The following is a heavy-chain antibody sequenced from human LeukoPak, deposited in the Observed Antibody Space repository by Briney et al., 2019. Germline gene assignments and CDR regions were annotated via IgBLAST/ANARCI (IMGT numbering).Heavy chain of an antibody. J-gene: IGHJ4*02. CDR2: ISGSGGST. D-gene: IGHD2-2*01. CDR3: AKADIYCSSTSCLYFDY. V-gene: IGHV3-23*01. CDR1: GFTFSGYW. Sequence: GGSLRLSCAASGFTFSGYWMTWARQAPGKGLEWVSAISGSGGSTYYADSVKGRFTISRDNSKNTLYLQMNSLRAEDTAVYYCAKADIYCSSTSCLYFDYWGQGTLVTVSS.